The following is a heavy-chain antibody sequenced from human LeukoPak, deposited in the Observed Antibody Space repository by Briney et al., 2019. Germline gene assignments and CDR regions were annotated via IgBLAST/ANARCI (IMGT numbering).Heavy chain of an antibody. D-gene: IGHD5-18*01. CDR1: GFTFSNYG. CDR3: AKGDTGVIRRYYLDS. J-gene: IGHJ4*02. Sequence: GGSLRLSCAASGFTFSNYGMSWVRQAPGKRLEWVSVTDTSGVITYYTDSVKGRFTISRDNSKNTLNLQMDSLRVEDTAVYYCAKGDTGVIRRYYLDSWGQGTLVTVSS. CDR2: TDTSGVIT. V-gene: IGHV3-23*05.